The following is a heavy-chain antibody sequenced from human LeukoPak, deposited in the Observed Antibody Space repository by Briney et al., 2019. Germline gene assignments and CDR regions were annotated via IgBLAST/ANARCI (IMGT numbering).Heavy chain of an antibody. CDR1: GGSISSYY. CDR2: IYTSGST. V-gene: IGHV4-4*07. D-gene: IGHD3-22*01. Sequence: PSETLSLTCTVSGGSISSYYWSWIRLPAGKGLEWIGRIYTSGSTNYNPSLKSRVTISVDKSKNQFSLKLSSVTAADTAVYYCATDSSGYQSYWGQGTLVTVSS. CDR3: ATDSSGYQSY. J-gene: IGHJ4*02.